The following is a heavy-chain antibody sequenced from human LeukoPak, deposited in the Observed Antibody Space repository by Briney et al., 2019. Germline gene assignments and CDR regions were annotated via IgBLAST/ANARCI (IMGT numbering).Heavy chain of an antibody. V-gene: IGHV3-30*04. CDR3: ARDMAVAGYFDY. CDR1: GFTFSSYA. Sequence: GGSLRLSYATSGFTFSSYAMHWVRQAPGKGLEWVAVISYDGSNKFYADSVKGRFTISRDNSKNTLYLQMNSLRAEDTAVYYCARDMAVAGYFDYWGQGTLVTVSS. CDR2: ISYDGSNK. D-gene: IGHD6-19*01. J-gene: IGHJ4*02.